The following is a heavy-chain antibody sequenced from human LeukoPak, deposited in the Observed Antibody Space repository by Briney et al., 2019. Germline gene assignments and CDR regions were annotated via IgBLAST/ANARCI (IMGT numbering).Heavy chain of an antibody. CDR1: GFTFSSCW. CDR3: ARDPVNYYDSSGSGFCDY. CDR2: INSDGSST. V-gene: IGHV3-74*01. D-gene: IGHD3-22*01. J-gene: IGHJ4*02. Sequence: TGGSLILSCAASGFTFSSCWMHWVRQAPGKGLVWVSRINSDGSSTSYADSVKGRFTISRDNAKNTLYLQMNSLRAEDTAVYYCARDPVNYYDSSGSGFCDYWGQGTLVTVSS.